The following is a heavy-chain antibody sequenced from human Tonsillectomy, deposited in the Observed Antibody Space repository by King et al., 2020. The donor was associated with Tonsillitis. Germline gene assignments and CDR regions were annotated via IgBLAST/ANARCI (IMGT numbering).Heavy chain of an antibody. CDR2: IKSKTDGGTT. CDR3: TTDPGDRITMIVTNWFDP. CDR1: GFTFSNAW. Sequence: VQLVESGGGLVKPGGSLRLSCAASGFTFSNAWMSWVRQAPGKGLEWVGRIKSKTDGGTTDYTAPVKGRFTISRDDSKNTLYLQMNSLKIEDTAVYYCTTDPGDRITMIVTNWFDPWGQGTLVTVSS. D-gene: IGHD3-22*01. J-gene: IGHJ5*02. V-gene: IGHV3-15*01.